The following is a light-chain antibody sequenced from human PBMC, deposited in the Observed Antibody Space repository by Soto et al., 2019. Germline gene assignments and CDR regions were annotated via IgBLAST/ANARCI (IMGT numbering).Light chain of an antibody. J-gene: IGKJ1*01. Sequence: EIVMTQSPDTLSVSPVEGATLSGMVSQSIRSNLAWYQQRPGQAPRLLMYGASTRADGIPARFTGSGSGTEFTLTISSLQPDDFATYYCQQYNSYLWTFGQGTKVDI. CDR1: QSIRSN. CDR2: GAS. V-gene: IGKV3-15*01. CDR3: QQYNSYLWT.